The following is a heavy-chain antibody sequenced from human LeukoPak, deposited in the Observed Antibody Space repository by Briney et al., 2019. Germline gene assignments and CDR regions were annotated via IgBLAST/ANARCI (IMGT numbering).Heavy chain of an antibody. J-gene: IGHJ5*02. CDR3: ARDGRDYYDSSGYYFPWFDP. CDR2: ISYDGSNK. CDR1: GFTLSSYA. Sequence: PGGSLRLSCAASGFTLSSYAMHWVRQAPGKGLEWVAVISYDGSNKYYADSVKGRFTISRDNSKNTLYLQMNSLRAEDTAVYYCARDGRDYYDSSGYYFPWFDPWGQGTLVTVSS. D-gene: IGHD3-22*01. V-gene: IGHV3-30*04.